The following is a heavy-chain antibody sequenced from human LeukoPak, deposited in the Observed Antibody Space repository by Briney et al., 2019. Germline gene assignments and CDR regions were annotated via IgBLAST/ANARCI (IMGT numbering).Heavy chain of an antibody. J-gene: IGHJ6*03. D-gene: IGHD3-10*01. Sequence: SETLSLTCTVSGGSISSYYWSWIRQPAGKGLEWIGRIYTSGSTNYNPSLKSRVTMSVDTSKNQFSLKLSSVTAADTAVYYCAREAMYGSGFYYYYYMDVWGRDHGHHLL. CDR3: AREAMYGSGFYYYYYMDV. CDR1: GGSISSYY. V-gene: IGHV4-4*07. CDR2: IYTSGST.